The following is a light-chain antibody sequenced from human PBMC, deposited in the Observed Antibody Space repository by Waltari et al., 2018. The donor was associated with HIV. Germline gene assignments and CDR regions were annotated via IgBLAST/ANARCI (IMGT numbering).Light chain of an antibody. CDR2: AVS. CDR3: CSYAGSSTYV. V-gene: IGLV2-23*02. J-gene: IGLJ1*01. Sequence: QSALTQPASVSGSPGQSITISCTGTSSDVGGYNYVSWYQQHPGHAPHLMIYAVSKRPSGVSNRFSGSKSGNTASLTISGLQAEDEADYYCCSYAGSSTYVFGTGTKVTVL. CDR1: SSDVGGYNY.